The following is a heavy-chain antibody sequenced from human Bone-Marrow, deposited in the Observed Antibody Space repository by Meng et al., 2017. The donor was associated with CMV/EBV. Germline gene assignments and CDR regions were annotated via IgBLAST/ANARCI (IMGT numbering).Heavy chain of an antibody. Sequence: GESLKISCAASGFTFSSYAMSWVRQAPGKGLEWVSAISGSGGSTYYADSVKGRFTISRDNSKNTLYLQMNSLRAEDTAVYYCAKVPVGASSKTHFDYCGQGTLVTVSS. D-gene: IGHD1-26*01. CDR1: GFTFSSYA. J-gene: IGHJ4*02. CDR3: AKVPVGASSKTHFDY. CDR2: ISGSGGST. V-gene: IGHV3-23*01.